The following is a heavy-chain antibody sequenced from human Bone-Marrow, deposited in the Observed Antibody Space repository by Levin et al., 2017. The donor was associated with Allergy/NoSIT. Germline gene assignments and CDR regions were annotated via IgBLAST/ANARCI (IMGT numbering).Heavy chain of an antibody. V-gene: IGHV4-38-2*01. J-gene: IGHJ4*02. Sequence: SETLSLTCAVSSFSINTDNYWGWIRQPPGKGLEWIGSIYHSGYTYHNPSLKSRVTILVDTSKNQFSLNLSSVTAADSAVYYCARTMGRRITDLDYWGQGTLVTVSS. CDR1: SFSINTDNY. CDR3: ARTMGRRITDLDY. D-gene: IGHD3-10*01. CDR2: IYHSGYT.